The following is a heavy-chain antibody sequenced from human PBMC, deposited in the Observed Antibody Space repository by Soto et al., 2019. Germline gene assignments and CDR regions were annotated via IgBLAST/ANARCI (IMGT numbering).Heavy chain of an antibody. Sequence: PGGSLRLSCAASGFTFSNAWINWVRQAPGKGLEWVGRIKSKTDGGTTDYAAPVKGRFTISRDDSKNTLYLQMNSLKTEDTAVYYCTTDPVTMIVVVPSSGWGQGTLVTV. CDR3: TTDPVTMIVVVPSSG. J-gene: IGHJ4*02. CDR1: GFTFSNAW. D-gene: IGHD3-22*01. CDR2: IKSKTDGGTT. V-gene: IGHV3-15*07.